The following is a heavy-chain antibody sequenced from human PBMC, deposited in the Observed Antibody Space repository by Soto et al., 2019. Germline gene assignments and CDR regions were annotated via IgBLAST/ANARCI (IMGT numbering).Heavy chain of an antibody. D-gene: IGHD3-3*01. CDR1: GFPFSSYY. J-gene: IGHJ6*03. V-gene: IGHV3-13*01. CDR2: IGTAGDT. Sequence: GGSLRLSCAASGFPFSSYYMHWVRQATGKGLEWVSAIGTAGDTYYPGSVKGRFTISRENAKNSLYLQMNSLRAGDTAVYYCARGIYDFWSGPKEYYMDVWGKGTTVTAP. CDR3: ARGIYDFWSGPKEYYMDV.